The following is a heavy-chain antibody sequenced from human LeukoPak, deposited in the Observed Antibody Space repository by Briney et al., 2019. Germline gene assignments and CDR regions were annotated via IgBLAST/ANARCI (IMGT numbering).Heavy chain of an antibody. CDR2: VNAYNANT. CDR1: GYIFTSYG. Sequence: ASVKVSCKASGYIFTSYGISWVRRAPGQGLEWMGWVNAYNANTNYAQKLQGRVTMTTDTSTSTAYVELRSLRSDDTAVYYCARGSGYYYVSGSYSEGVDYWGQGTLVTVSS. D-gene: IGHD3-10*01. J-gene: IGHJ4*02. CDR3: ARGSGYYYVSGSYSEGVDY. V-gene: IGHV1-18*01.